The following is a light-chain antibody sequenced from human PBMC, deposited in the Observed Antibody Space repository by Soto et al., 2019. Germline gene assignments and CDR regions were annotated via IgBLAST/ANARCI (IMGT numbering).Light chain of an antibody. J-gene: IGKJ3*01. CDR3: QKRVS. CDR2: DAS. Sequence: EIVLTQSPATLSLSPGERATLSCRASQSVSNYLAWYQQKPGQAPRLLIYDASNRAPGIPARLSGSGSGTEFTLTISSMEPEDFAVYYCQKRVSFGPGTKWIS. CDR1: QSVSNY. V-gene: IGKV3-11*01.